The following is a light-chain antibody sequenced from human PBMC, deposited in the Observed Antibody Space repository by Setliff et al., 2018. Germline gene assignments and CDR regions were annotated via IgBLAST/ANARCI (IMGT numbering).Light chain of an antibody. J-gene: IGLJ1*01. CDR3: TFYSGSNNCF. Sequence: QSALTQPASVSGSPGQSITISCSGTSSDVGSYDLVSWYQQHPGKAPKLIIYEVTKRPSGVPDRFSGSNSGNTASLTVSGLQAEDEADYYCTFYSGSNNCFFGSGTKV. V-gene: IGLV2-8*01. CDR2: EVT. CDR1: SSDVGSYDL.